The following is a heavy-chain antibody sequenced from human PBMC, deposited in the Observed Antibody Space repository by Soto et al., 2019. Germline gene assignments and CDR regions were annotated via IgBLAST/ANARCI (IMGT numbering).Heavy chain of an antibody. CDR2: ISGSGGST. CDR3: AKDGRYSSGLNYFDY. J-gene: IGHJ4*02. D-gene: IGHD6-19*01. CDR1: GFTFSSYA. V-gene: IGHV3-23*01. Sequence: EVQLLESGGGLVQPGGSLRLSCAASGFTFSSYAMSWVRQAPGKGLEWVSAISGSGGSTYYADSVKGRFTISRDNSKNTLYLQMNSLRAEDTAIYYCAKDGRYSSGLNYFDYWGQGTLVTVSS.